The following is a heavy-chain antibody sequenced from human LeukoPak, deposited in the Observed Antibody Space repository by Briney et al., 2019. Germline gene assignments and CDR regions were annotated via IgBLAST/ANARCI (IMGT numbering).Heavy chain of an antibody. V-gene: IGHV3-23*01. CDR3: AKEREYSSGWSPRTFDY. CDR1: GFTFSSYA. D-gene: IGHD6-19*01. Sequence: PGGSLRLSCAASGFTFSSYAMSWVRQAPGKGLEWVSAISGSGGSTYYADSVKGRFTISRDNSKHTLYLQMNSLRAEDTAVYYCAKEREYSSGWSPRTFDYWGQGTLVTVSS. CDR2: ISGSGGST. J-gene: IGHJ4*02.